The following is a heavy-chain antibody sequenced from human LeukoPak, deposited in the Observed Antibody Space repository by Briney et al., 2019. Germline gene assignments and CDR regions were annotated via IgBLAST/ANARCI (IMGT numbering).Heavy chain of an antibody. CDR3: AKDGFYEKRWYYYGSGAREYYMDV. CDR1: GFTFSSYS. V-gene: IGHV3-21*04. Sequence: GGSLRLSCAASGFTFSSYSMNWVRQAPGKGLEWVSSISSSSSYIYYADSVKGRFTISRDNAKNSLYLQMNSLRAEDMALYYCAKDGFYEKRWYYYGSGAREYYMDVWGKGTTVTVSS. D-gene: IGHD3-10*01. J-gene: IGHJ6*03. CDR2: ISSSSSYI.